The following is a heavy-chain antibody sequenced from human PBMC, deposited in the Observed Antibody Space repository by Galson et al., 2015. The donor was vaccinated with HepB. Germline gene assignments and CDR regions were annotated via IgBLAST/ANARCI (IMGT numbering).Heavy chain of an antibody. CDR3: ARDPGIAVAGWLKGWFDP. J-gene: IGHJ5*02. Sequence: SVKVSCKASGYTFTSYGISWVRQAPGQGLEWMGWISAYNGNTNYAQKLQGRVTMTTDTSTSTAYMELRSLRSDDTAVYYCARDPGIAVAGWLKGWFDPWGQGTLVTVSS. CDR2: ISAYNGNT. CDR1: GYTFTSYG. D-gene: IGHD6-19*01. V-gene: IGHV1-18*01.